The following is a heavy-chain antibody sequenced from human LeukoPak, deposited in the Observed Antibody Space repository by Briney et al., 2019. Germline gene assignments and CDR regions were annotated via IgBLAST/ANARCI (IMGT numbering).Heavy chain of an antibody. CDR2: ISHDGSNK. J-gene: IGHJ4*02. D-gene: IGHD6-19*01. CDR1: GFSFSTYA. Sequence: GGSLRLSCTASGFSFSTYALHWVRQAPGKGLEWVAVISHDGSNKCNADSVKGRFTISRDNSKNTLYLQMNILRAEDSAIYYCARDKDHGDSRGWDFFDYWGLGTLVTVSS. CDR3: ARDKDHGDSRGWDFFDY. V-gene: IGHV3-30*04.